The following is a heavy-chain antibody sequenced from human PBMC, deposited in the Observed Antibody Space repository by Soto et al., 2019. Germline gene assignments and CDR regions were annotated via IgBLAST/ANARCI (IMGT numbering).Heavy chain of an antibody. D-gene: IGHD4-17*01. J-gene: IGHJ4*02. CDR2: INPSGGST. CDR1: GYTFTSYY. Sequence: GASMKVSCKASGYTFTSYYMHWVRQAPRQGLEWMGIINPSGGSTSYAQKFQGRVTMTRDTSTSTVYMELSSLRSEDTAVYYCARGRLDLRWKTSVIDFWGQGTLVTVSS. V-gene: IGHV1-46*03. CDR3: ARGRLDLRWKTSVIDF.